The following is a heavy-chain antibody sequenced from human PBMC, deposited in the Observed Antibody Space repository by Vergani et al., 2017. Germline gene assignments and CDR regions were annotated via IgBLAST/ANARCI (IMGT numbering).Heavy chain of an antibody. CDR3: AAGTNSGYYYYYMDV. D-gene: IGHD6-13*01. Sequence: EVQLLESGGGLVQPGGSLRLSCEASGFSFPGYAMSWVRQAPGKGLEWVSSVSGSSATPYYADSVKGRFTISRDNSKNTLYLQMNSLRAEDTAVYYCAAGTNSGYYYYYMDVWGKGTTVTVSS. V-gene: IGHV3-23*01. J-gene: IGHJ6*03. CDR2: VSGSSATP. CDR1: GFSFPGYA.